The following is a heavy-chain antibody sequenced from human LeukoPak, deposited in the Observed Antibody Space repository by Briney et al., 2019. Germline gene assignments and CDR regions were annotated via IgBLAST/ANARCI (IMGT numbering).Heavy chain of an antibody. CDR1: ELTFSGYW. J-gene: IGHJ4*02. CDR2: IRQDGGQT. CDR3: AKDRRGLVRRAPIDY. D-gene: IGHD6-19*01. V-gene: IGHV3-7*01. Sequence: GGSLRLSCAASELTFSGYWMNWVRQAPGKGLQWVGNIRQDGGQTHYSDSVKGRFTISRDNSKNTLYLQMNSLRAEDTAVYYCAKDRRGLVRRAPIDYWGQGTLVTVSS.